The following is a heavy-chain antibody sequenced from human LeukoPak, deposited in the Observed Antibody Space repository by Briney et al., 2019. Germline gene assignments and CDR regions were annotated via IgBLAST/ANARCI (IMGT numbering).Heavy chain of an antibody. D-gene: IGHD5-12*01. CDR2: IYYSGST. CDR3: ARGERVYSGYDYVAVAVQFDY. CDR1: GGSISSYY. J-gene: IGHJ4*02. Sequence: SETLSLTCTASGGSISSYYWSWIRQPPGKGLEWIGYIYYSGSTNYNPSLKSRVTISVDTSKNQFSLKLSSVTAADTAVYYCARGERVYSGYDYVAVAVQFDYWGQGTLVTVSS. V-gene: IGHV4-59*01.